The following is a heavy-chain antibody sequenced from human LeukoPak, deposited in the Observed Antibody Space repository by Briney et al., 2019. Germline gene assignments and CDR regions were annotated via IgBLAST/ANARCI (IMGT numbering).Heavy chain of an antibody. CDR3: AREDTAMSEDAFDI. V-gene: IGHV5-51*01. J-gene: IGHJ3*02. CDR1: GYSFTSYW. D-gene: IGHD5-18*01. Sequence: KPGESLKISCKGSGYSFTSYWIGWVRQMPGKGLEWMGIIYPGDSDTRYSPSFQGRVTISADKSISTAYLQWSSPKASDTAMYYCAREDTAMSEDAFDIWGQGTMVTVSS. CDR2: IYPGDSDT.